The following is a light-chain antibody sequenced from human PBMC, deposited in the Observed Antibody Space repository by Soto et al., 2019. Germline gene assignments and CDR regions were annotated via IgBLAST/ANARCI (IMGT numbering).Light chain of an antibody. J-gene: IGKJ1*01. V-gene: IGKV3-15*01. CDR2: GAS. CDR3: QQYNHWWT. Sequence: EIVMTQSPATLSVSPGERATLSCRASQSVSTNLVWYQQKPGQAPRLLIYGASTRATGVPGRFSGTGSGTEFTITISSLQSEDSAVYYCQQYNHWWTFGQGTKV. CDR1: QSVSTN.